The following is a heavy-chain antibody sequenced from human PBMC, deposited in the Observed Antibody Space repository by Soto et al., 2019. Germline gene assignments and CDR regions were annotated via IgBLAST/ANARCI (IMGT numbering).Heavy chain of an antibody. D-gene: IGHD5-12*01. Sequence: GGSLRLSCAASGFTFSSYWMSWVRQAPGKGLEWVANIKQDGSEKYYVDSVKGRFTLSRDNAKNSLYLQMNSLRAEDTAVYYCARERLYSGYDLDGDYWGRGTLVTVSS. CDR3: ARERLYSGYDLDGDY. CDR1: GFTFSSYW. V-gene: IGHV3-7*03. J-gene: IGHJ4*02. CDR2: IKQDGSEK.